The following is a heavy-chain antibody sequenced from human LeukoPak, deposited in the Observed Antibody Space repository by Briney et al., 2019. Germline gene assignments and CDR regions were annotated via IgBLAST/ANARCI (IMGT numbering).Heavy chain of an antibody. J-gene: IGHJ4*02. CDR1: GFTFSSYG. V-gene: IGHV3-30*02. D-gene: IGHD6-19*01. CDR2: IRYDGSNK. CDR3: AKDAVRSGWEMGFFDY. Sequence: GGSLRLSCAASGFTFSSYGMHWVRQAPGKGLEWVAFIRYDGSNKYYADSVKGRFTISRDNSKNTLYLQTNSLRAEDTAVYYCAKDAVRSGWEMGFFDYWGQGTLVTVSS.